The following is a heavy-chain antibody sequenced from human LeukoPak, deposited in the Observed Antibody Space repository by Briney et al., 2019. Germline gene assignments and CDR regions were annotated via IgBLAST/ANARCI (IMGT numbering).Heavy chain of an antibody. D-gene: IGHD6-19*01. CDR1: GGSFRGYY. CDR3: ARGGGSSGYYFDY. CDR2: INHSGST. Sequence: SETLSLTCAVYGGSFRGYYWSWLRQPPGKGLEWVGEINHSGSTNYNPSLKSRVTISVDTSKNQFSLKLTSVTAADTAVYYCARGGGSSGYYFDYWGQGTLVTVSS. J-gene: IGHJ4*02. V-gene: IGHV4-34*01.